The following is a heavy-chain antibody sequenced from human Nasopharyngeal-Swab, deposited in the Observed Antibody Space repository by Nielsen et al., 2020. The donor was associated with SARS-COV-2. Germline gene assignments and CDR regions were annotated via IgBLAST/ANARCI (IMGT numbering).Heavy chain of an antibody. CDR2: INPSGGST. J-gene: IGHJ4*02. V-gene: IGHV1-46*01. D-gene: IGHD3-3*01. Sequence: ASVKVSCKASGYTFTSYYMHWVRQAPGQGLEWMGIINPSGGSTSYAQKFQGRVTMTRDTSTSTVYMELSSLRSEDTAVCYCARDGVPTIFGVWRAPGSEYYFDYWGQGTLVTVSS. CDR1: GYTFTSYY. CDR3: ARDGVPTIFGVWRAPGSEYYFDY.